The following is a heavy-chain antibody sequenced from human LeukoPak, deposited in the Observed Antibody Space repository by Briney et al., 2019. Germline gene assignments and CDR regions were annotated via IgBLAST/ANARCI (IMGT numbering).Heavy chain of an antibody. CDR3: ARGPYCTNGVCSDNWFDP. V-gene: IGHV1-2*06. CDR2: INPNSGGT. J-gene: IGHJ5*02. CDR1: GYTLTGYY. D-gene: IGHD2-8*01. Sequence: ASVKVSCKASGYTLTGYYMHWVRQAPGQGLEWMGRINPNSGGTNYAQKFQGGVTMTRDTSISTAYMELSRLRSDDTAVYYCARGPYCTNGVCSDNWFDPWGQGTLLTVSS.